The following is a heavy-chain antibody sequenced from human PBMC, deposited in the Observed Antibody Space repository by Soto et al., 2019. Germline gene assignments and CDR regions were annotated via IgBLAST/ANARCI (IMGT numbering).Heavy chain of an antibody. CDR1: GGSISSGGYY. D-gene: IGHD6-6*01. Sequence: TLSLTCTVSGGSISSGGYYWSWIRQHPGKGLEWIGYMYYSGSTYYNPSLKSRITMSVDTSKNQFSLKLSSVTAADTAVYYCARYSGSADFDFWGQGTLVTVS. CDR2: MYYSGST. V-gene: IGHV4-31*03. J-gene: IGHJ4*02. CDR3: ARYSGSADFDF.